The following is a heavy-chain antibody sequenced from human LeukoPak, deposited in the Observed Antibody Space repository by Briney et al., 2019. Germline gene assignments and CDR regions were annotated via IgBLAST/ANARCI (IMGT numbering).Heavy chain of an antibody. D-gene: IGHD4-11*01. Sequence: SETLPLTCAVYGGSFSGYYWSWIRQPPGKGLEWIGEINHSGSTNYNPSLKSRVTISVDTSKNQFSLKLSSVTAADTAVYYCARGTPLSRPTAVTNWFDPWGQGTLVTVSS. CDR1: GGSFSGYY. J-gene: IGHJ5*02. CDR2: INHSGST. V-gene: IGHV4-34*01. CDR3: ARGTPLSRPTAVTNWFDP.